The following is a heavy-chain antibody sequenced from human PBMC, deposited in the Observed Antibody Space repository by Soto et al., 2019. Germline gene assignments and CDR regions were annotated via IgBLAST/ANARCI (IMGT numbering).Heavy chain of an antibody. Sequence: SETLSLTCSVSGGSMTTGVFSWNWIRQTAGEGLEWIGYSFTSGTYHFNPSFKSRSQIFVDTSSNQFSLRLDSVTAADTALYRCARTCGGRGYFDPWGLGVLVTVSS. CDR2: SFTSGTY. V-gene: IGHV4-30-4*01. D-gene: IGHD2-21*01. CDR1: GGSMTTGVFS. J-gene: IGHJ4*02. CDR3: ARTCGGRGYFDP.